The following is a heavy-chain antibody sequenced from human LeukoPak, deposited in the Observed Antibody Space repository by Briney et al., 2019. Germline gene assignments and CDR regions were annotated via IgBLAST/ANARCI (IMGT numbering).Heavy chain of an antibody. D-gene: IGHD6-19*01. Sequence: PSETLSLTCTVSGGSFSGYYWSWIRQPAGKGLEWIGRIHTSGSTNYNPSLKSRVTMSVDTSKNQFSLKLSSVTAADTAVYYCARVSSAGIWDYWGQGTLVTVSS. V-gene: IGHV4-4*07. CDR2: IHTSGST. CDR3: ARVSSAGIWDY. CDR1: GGSFSGYY. J-gene: IGHJ4*02.